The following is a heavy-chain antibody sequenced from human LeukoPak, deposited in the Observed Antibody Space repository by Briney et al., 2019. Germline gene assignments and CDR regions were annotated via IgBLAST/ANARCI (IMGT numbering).Heavy chain of an antibody. CDR1: GFTFGDYA. D-gene: IGHD3-10*01. CDR2: FNHDWGA. V-gene: IGHV4-34*08. Sequence: GSLRLSCTTSGFTFGDYAMNWFRQAPGKGLEWIGEFNHDWGAKYNPSLKSRVTISVDTSKNHLSLSLNSVTAADTAVYYCAASLWFGIYPDYWGQGSLVTVSS. J-gene: IGHJ4*02. CDR3: AASLWFGIYPDY.